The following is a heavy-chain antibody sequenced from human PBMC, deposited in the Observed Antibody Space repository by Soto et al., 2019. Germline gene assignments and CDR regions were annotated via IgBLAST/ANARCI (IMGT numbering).Heavy chain of an antibody. V-gene: IGHV1-3*01. Sequence: QVQLVQSGAEVKKPGASVKVSCKASGYTFTSYAMHWVRQAPGQRLEWMGWINAGNGKTKYSQKLQGRVTITRDTSASTAYMELSSLRCEDTAVYYCARDLGDPNYYYNYMDVWGKGTTDTVSS. D-gene: IGHD2-21*02. J-gene: IGHJ6*03. CDR3: ARDLGDPNYYYNYMDV. CDR2: INAGNGKT. CDR1: GYTFTSYA.